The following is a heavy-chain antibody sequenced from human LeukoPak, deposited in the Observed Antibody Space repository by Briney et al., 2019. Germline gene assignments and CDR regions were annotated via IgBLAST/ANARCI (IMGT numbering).Heavy chain of an antibody. CDR3: ARSGGVWFGEFYAYYFDY. D-gene: IGHD3-10*01. V-gene: IGHV3-30*04. CDR2: ISYDGSNK. CDR1: GFTFSSYA. J-gene: IGHJ4*02. Sequence: GRSLRLSCAASGFTFSSYAMHWVRQAPGKGLEWVAVISYDGSNKYYADSVKGRFTISRDNSKNTLYLQMNSLRAEDTAVYYCARSGGVWFGEFYAYYFDYWGQGTLVTVSS.